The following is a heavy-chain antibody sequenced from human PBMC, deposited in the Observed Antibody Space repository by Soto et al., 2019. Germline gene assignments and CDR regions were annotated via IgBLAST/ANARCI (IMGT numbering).Heavy chain of an antibody. CDR3: ARSGYSYSEADYDMDV. J-gene: IGHJ6*02. V-gene: IGHV1-46*01. D-gene: IGHD5-18*01. CDR1: GYTFTSYY. Sequence: ASVKVSCKASGYTFTSYYMHCVRQALGQGLEWMGIINPSGGSTSYAQKFQGRVTMTRDTSTSTVYMELSSLRSEDTAVYYCARSGYSYSEADYDMDVWGQGTTVTVSS. CDR2: INPSGGST.